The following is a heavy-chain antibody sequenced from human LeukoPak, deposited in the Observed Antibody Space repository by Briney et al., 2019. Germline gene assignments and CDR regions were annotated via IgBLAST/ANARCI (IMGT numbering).Heavy chain of an antibody. D-gene: IGHD4-17*01. J-gene: IGHJ3*02. V-gene: IGHV3-7*01. CDR1: GFTFSSYW. CDR2: IKQDGSEK. CDR3: ASSTTTVTNAFDI. Sequence: GGSLRLSCAASGFTFSSYWMSWVRQAPGKGLEWVANIKQDGSEKYYVDSVKGRFTISRDNAKNSLYLQMNSLRAEDTAVYYCASSTTTVTNAFDIWGQGTMVTVSS.